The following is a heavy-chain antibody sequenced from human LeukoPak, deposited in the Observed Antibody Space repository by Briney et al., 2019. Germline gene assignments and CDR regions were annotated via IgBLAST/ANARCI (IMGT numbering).Heavy chain of an antibody. CDR1: GFTFSSYA. V-gene: IGHV3-23*01. D-gene: IGHD4-17*01. CDR3: AKDTPGPDYGDYDGPEYFQH. CDR2: ISGSGGST. J-gene: IGHJ1*01. Sequence: GGSLRLSCAASGFTFSSYAMSWVRQAPGKGLEWVSAISGSGGSTYYADSVKGRFTISRDNSKNTLYLQMNSLRAEDTAVYYCAKDTPGPDYGDYDGPEYFQHWGQGTLVTVSS.